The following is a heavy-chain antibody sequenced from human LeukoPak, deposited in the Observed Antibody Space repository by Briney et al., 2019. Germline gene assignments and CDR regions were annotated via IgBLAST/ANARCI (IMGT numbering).Heavy chain of an antibody. Sequence: GGSLRLSCTVSGFTVSSNSMSWVHQAPGRGLEWVSFIYSDNTHYSDSVKGRFTISRDNSKNTLYLQMNSLRAEDTAVYYCARSGLSRFDYWGQGTLVTVSS. CDR2: IYSDNT. V-gene: IGHV3-53*01. J-gene: IGHJ4*02. D-gene: IGHD4/OR15-4a*01. CDR1: GFTVSSNS. CDR3: ARSGLSRFDY.